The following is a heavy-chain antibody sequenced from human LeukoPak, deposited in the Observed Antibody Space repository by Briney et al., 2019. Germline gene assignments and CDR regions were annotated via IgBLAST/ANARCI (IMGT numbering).Heavy chain of an antibody. CDR1: GFTFSSYA. J-gene: IGHJ4*02. CDR3: ARGRKLLWFGEFLY. V-gene: IGHV3-64*01. Sequence: GGSLRLPCAASGFTFSSYAMHWVRQAPGKGLEYVSAISSNGGSTYYANSVKGRFTISRDNSKNTLYLQMGSLRAEDMAVYYCARGRKLLWFGEFLYWGQGTLVTVSS. D-gene: IGHD3-10*01. CDR2: ISSNGGST.